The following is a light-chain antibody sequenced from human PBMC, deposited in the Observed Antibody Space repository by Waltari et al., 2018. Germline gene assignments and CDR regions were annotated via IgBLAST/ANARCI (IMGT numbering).Light chain of an antibody. J-gene: IGKJ5*01. V-gene: IGKV4-1*01. Sequence: DIVMTQSPDSLAVSLGERATINCKSSQRVSYNYNNENYLAWYQHKPGQPPKLLISWASTRESGVPDRFSGSGSGTDFTLTISSLQPEDVAVYYCQHYSGTSSAFGQGTRLEIK. CDR3: QHYSGTSSA. CDR1: QRVSYNYNNENY. CDR2: WAS.